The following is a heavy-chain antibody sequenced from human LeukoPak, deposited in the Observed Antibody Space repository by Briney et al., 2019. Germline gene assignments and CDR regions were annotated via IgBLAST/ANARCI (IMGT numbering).Heavy chain of an antibody. CDR1: GFTFSSYA. J-gene: IGHJ5*02. CDR3: ARDRGKTVTTLWFDP. Sequence: IPGGSLRLSCAASGFTFSSYAMSWVRQAPGKGLEWVSSISSSSSYIYYADSVKGRFTISRDNAKNSLYLQMNSLRAEDTAVYYCARDRGKTVTTLWFDPWGQGTLVTVSS. V-gene: IGHV3-21*01. CDR2: ISSSSSYI. D-gene: IGHD4-17*01.